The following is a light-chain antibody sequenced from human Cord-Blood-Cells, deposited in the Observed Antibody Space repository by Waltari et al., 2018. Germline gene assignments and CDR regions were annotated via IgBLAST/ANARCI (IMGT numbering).Light chain of an antibody. Sequence: DIQMTQSPSSLSASVGDRVTLTCQASQDISNYLNWYQQKTGKAPKLLIYDASNLETGVPSRFSGSGSGTDFTFTISSLQPEDIATYYCQQYDNLPFTFGPGTKVDIK. J-gene: IGKJ3*01. CDR3: QQYDNLPFT. CDR1: QDISNY. V-gene: IGKV1-33*01. CDR2: DAS.